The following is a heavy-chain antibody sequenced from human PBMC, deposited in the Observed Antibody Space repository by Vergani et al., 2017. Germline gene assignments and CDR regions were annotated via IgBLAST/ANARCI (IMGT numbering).Heavy chain of an antibody. CDR3: AKGTNTGYSSSWYGSTNYYFDY. J-gene: IGHJ4*02. CDR1: GFTFSSYA. V-gene: IGHV3-23*01. D-gene: IGHD6-13*01. Sequence: EVQLLESGGGLVQPGGSLRLSCAASGFTFSSYAMSGVRQAPGKGLEWVSAISGSGGSTYYADSVKGRFTISRDNSKTTLYLQMNSLRAEDTAVYYCAKGTNTGYSSSWYGSTNYYFDYWSQGTLVTVYS. CDR2: ISGSGGST.